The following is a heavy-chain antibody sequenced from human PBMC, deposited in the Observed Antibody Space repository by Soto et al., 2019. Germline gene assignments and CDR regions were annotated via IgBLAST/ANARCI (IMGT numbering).Heavy chain of an antibody. V-gene: IGHV4-34*01. J-gene: IGHJ4*02. CDR3: ARGLSIAARPFDY. D-gene: IGHD6-6*01. CDR2: INHSGST. Sequence: KLSETLSLTCAVYGGSFSGYYWSWIRQPPGKGLEWIGEINHSGSTNYNPSLKSRVTISVDTSKNQFSLKLSSVTAADTAVYYCARGLSIAARPFDYWGQGTLVTVSS. CDR1: GGSFSGYY.